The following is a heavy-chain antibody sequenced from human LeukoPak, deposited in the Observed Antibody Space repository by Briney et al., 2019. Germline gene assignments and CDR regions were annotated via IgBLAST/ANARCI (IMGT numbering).Heavy chain of an antibody. J-gene: IGHJ4*02. CDR3: ARQVVITGPLDY. Sequence: PGGSLRLSCAASGFTFSSSWMSWVRQAPGKGLEWVANIKQDGSEKYYVDSVKGRFTISRDNAKNSLYLQMNSLRAEDTAVYYCARQVVITGPLDYWGQGTLVTVSS. V-gene: IGHV3-7*01. CDR1: GFTFSSSW. CDR2: IKQDGSEK. D-gene: IGHD3-22*01.